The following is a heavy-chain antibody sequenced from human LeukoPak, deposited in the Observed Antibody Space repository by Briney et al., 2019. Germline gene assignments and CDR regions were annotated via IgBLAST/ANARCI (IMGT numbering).Heavy chain of an antibody. Sequence: PSETLSLTCTVSGGSISSGSYYWSWIRQPAGKGLEWIGRIYTSGSTNYNPSLKSRVTISVDTSKNQFSLKLSSVTAADTAVYYCARSRAIGYDYRMFDPWGQGTLVTVSS. D-gene: IGHD5-12*01. J-gene: IGHJ5*02. V-gene: IGHV4-61*02. CDR1: GGSISSGSYY. CDR3: ARSRAIGYDYRMFDP. CDR2: IYTSGST.